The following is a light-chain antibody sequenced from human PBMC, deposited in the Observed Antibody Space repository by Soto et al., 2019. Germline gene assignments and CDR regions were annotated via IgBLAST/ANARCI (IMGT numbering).Light chain of an antibody. CDR2: DVS. J-gene: IGLJ1*01. CDR1: SSDVGEYDS. V-gene: IGLV2-11*01. Sequence: QSAPTQPRSVSGSPGQSVTISCTGTSSDVGEYDSVSWYQQHPGKAPKLMIFDVSERPSGVPDRFSGSKTGNTASLTISGLQAEDEADYYCCSYAGSPYVFGTGTKLTVL. CDR3: CSYAGSPYV.